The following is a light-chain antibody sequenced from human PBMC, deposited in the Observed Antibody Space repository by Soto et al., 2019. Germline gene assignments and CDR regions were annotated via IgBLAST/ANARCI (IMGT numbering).Light chain of an antibody. V-gene: IGLV2-23*01. CDR2: EGS. CDR1: SSDVGSYNL. CDR3: CSYAGSNTYV. J-gene: IGLJ1*01. Sequence: QSVLTQPASVSGSPGQSITISCTGTSSDVGSYNLVSWYQQHPGKAPKLMVHEGSKRPSGVSNRFSGSKSGNTASLTISGLQAEDEADYYCCSYAGSNTYVFGTGTKLTVL.